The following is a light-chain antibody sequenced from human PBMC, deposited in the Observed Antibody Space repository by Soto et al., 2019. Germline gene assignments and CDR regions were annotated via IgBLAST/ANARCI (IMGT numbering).Light chain of an antibody. CDR2: AAS. CDR1: QDINSW. CDR3: QQGSNFPFT. V-gene: IGKV1-12*02. J-gene: IGKJ4*01. Sequence: DIQMTQSPASVSASVGDRVTITCRASQDINSWLAWYPQKPGIAPKLVISAASTLESGVPSRFRGSGSGTDFTLTISSLQPEDFATYYGQQGSNFPFTFGGGTKVQSK.